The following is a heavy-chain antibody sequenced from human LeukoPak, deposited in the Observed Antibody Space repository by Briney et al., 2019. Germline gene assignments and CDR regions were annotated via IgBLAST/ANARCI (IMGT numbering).Heavy chain of an antibody. D-gene: IGHD6-19*01. CDR3: ATRQSGYSSGWYHY. CDR2: ISSSGSTI. Sequence: PGGSLRLSCAASGFTFSSYEMNWVRQAPGKGLEWVSYISSSGSTIYYADSVKGRFTISRDNAKNSLYLQMNSLRAEDTVVYYCATRQSGYSSGWYHYWGQGTLVTVSS. CDR1: GFTFSSYE. J-gene: IGHJ4*02. V-gene: IGHV3-48*03.